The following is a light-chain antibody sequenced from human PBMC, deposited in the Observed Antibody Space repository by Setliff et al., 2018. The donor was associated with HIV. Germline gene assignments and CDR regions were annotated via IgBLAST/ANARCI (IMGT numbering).Light chain of an antibody. V-gene: IGLV2-14*03. CDR3: CSYSRGSTYV. CDR2: DVN. Sequence: QSVLTQPASVTGAPGPSITISCTGTSNDIGRFNYVSWYKQFPGKGPTLVIFDVNQRPSCGSNRFSGSKSGNIASLIISGLQAEDEADYFCCSYSRGSTYVVGTGTKVTVL. CDR1: SNDIGRFNY. J-gene: IGLJ1*01.